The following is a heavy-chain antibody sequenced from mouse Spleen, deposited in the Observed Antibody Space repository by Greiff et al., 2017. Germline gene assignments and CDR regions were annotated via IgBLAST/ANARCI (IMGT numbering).Heavy chain of an antibody. J-gene: IGHJ2*01. CDR3: ARSHYYDGSYFDY. Sequence: VKLMESGAELVRPGASVKLSCKASGYTFTDYYINWVKQRPGQGLEWIARIYPGSGNTYYNEKFKGKATLTAEKSSSTAYMQLSSLTSEDSAVYFCARSHYYDGSYFDYWGQGTTLTVSS. CDR2: IYPGSGNT. V-gene: IGHV1-76*01. D-gene: IGHD1-1*01. CDR1: GYTFTDYY.